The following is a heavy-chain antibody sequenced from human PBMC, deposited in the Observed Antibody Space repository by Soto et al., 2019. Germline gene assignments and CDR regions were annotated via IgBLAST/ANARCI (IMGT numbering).Heavy chain of an antibody. J-gene: IGHJ3*02. CDR1: GFTVSSNY. Sequence: GSLRLSCAASGFTVSSNYMSWVRQAPGKGLEWVSVIYSGGSTYYADSVKGRFTISRHNSKNTLYLQMNSLRAEDTAVYYCASEDYYGSGSYYNGYAFDIWGQGTMVTVSS. CDR2: IYSGGST. V-gene: IGHV3-53*04. D-gene: IGHD3-10*01. CDR3: ASEDYYGSGSYYNGYAFDI.